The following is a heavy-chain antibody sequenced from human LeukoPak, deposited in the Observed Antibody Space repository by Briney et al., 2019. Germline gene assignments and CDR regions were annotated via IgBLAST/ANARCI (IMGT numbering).Heavy chain of an antibody. CDR2: ISAYNGNT. V-gene: IGHV1-18*01. CDR3: ARDEIVVVTTGYYFDY. Sequence: ASVKVSCKASGYTFTSYGISWVRQAPGQGLEWMGWISAYNGNTNYAQKLQGRVTMTTDTSTSTACMELRSLRSDDTAVYYCARDEIVVVTTGYYFDYWGQGALVTVSS. D-gene: IGHD3-22*01. J-gene: IGHJ4*02. CDR1: GYTFTSYG.